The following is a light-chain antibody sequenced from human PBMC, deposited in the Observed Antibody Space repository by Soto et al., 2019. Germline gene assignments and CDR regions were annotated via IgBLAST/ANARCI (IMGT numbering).Light chain of an antibody. V-gene: IGKV3-20*01. J-gene: IGKJ4*01. Sequence: EIVLTQSPGTLSLSPGARATLSCRASQSVSSNYLAWYQQKPGQAPKLLIYGASSRATGIPDRFSGSGSGTDFILTISRLEPEDFAMYYCQQSGKSFPLTFGGGTKLEI. CDR1: QSVSSNY. CDR2: GAS. CDR3: QQSGKSFPLT.